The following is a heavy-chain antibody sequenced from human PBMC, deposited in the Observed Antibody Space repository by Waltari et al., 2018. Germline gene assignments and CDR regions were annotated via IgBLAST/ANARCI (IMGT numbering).Heavy chain of an antibody. D-gene: IGHD2-8*02. CDR1: GGSISSYNYF. J-gene: IGHJ4*02. Sequence: QLQLQESGPGLVKPSETLSLTCTVSGGSISSYNYFWGWIRQPPRKGLEWIGNIFHSGSTYYNPSLKSRVTISVDTSKNQFSLKLSSVTAADTAVYYCATGGRPDYWGQGTLVTVSS. CDR3: ATGGRPDY. CDR2: IFHSGST. V-gene: IGHV4-39*01.